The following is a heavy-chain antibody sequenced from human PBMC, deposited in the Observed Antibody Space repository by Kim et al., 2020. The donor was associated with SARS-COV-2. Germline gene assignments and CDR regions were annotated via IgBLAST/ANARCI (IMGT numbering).Heavy chain of an antibody. Sequence: VKGRFTISRDNSKTTLYLQMNSLSAEDTAVYYCARERYYDSSGYAHYFDYWGQGTLVTVSS. D-gene: IGHD3-22*01. CDR3: ARERYYDSSGYAHYFDY. V-gene: IGHV3-53*01. J-gene: IGHJ4*02.